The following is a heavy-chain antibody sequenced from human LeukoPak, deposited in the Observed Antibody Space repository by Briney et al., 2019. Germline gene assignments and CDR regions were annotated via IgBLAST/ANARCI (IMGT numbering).Heavy chain of an antibody. CDR1: GVTFSSYA. Sequence: GRSLRLSCAASGVTFSSYAMHWVRQAPGKGLEWVAVISYDGSNKYYADSVKGRFTISRDNSKNTLYLQMNSLRAEDTALYYCAKGPLYSSGWYNFDYCGQGTLVTVSS. D-gene: IGHD6-19*01. CDR2: ISYDGSNK. V-gene: IGHV3-30*01. J-gene: IGHJ4*02. CDR3: AKGPLYSSGWYNFDY.